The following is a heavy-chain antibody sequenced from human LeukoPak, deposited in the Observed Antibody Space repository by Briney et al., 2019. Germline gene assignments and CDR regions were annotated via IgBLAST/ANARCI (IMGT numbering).Heavy chain of an antibody. CDR2: ISGSGGST. J-gene: IGHJ3*02. D-gene: IGHD3-22*01. CDR1: GFTFSSYA. Sequence: GGSLRLSCAASGFTFSSYAMSWVRQAPGKGLEWVSAISGSGGSTYYADSVKGRFTISRDKSKNTLYLQMNSLRAEDTAVYYCAKDPRGAITTDAFDIWGQGTMVTVSS. CDR3: AKDPRGAITTDAFDI. V-gene: IGHV3-23*01.